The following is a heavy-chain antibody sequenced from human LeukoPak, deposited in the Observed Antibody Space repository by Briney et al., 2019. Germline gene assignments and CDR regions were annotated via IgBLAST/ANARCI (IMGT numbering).Heavy chain of an antibody. D-gene: IGHD5-12*01. V-gene: IGHV1-69*10. CDR2: VIPILGTA. CDR3: ARGARPPHYYYYMDV. CDR1: GGTFNSYG. J-gene: IGHJ6*03. Sequence: SVKVSCKASGGTFNSYGIIWVRQAPGQGLEWRGGVIPILGTANYAQKFQGRVTITTDKSTSTAYMELSSLRSEDTAVYYCARGARPPHYYYYMDVWGKGTTVTVSS.